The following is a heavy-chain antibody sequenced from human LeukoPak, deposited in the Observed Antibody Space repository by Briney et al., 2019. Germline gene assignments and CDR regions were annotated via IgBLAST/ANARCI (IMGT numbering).Heavy chain of an antibody. V-gene: IGHV4-4*07. D-gene: IGHD3-10*01. J-gene: IGHJ3*02. CDR2: IYTSGST. CDR1: GGSISSYY. Sequence: SETLSLTCTVSGGSISSYYWSWIRQPAGKGLEWIGRIYTSGSTNYNPSLKSRVTMSVDTSRNQFSLKLSSVTAADTAVYYCARGLERIYYGSGSFWDAFDIWGQGTMVTVSS. CDR3: ARGLERIYYGSGSFWDAFDI.